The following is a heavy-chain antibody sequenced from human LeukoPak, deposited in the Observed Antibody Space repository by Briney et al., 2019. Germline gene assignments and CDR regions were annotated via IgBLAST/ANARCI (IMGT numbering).Heavy chain of an antibody. CDR3: ARGPPAGYGSGTPTYYYYGMDV. D-gene: IGHD3-10*01. CDR1: GYTFTSYD. V-gene: IGHV1-18*01. J-gene: IGHJ6*02. CDR2: ISAYNGNT. Sequence: GASVKVSCMASGYTFTSYDISWVRQAPGQGLEWMGWISAYNGNTNYAQKLQGRVTMTTDTSTSTAYMELRSLRSDDTAVYYCARGPPAGYGSGTPTYYYYGMDVWGQGTTVTVSS.